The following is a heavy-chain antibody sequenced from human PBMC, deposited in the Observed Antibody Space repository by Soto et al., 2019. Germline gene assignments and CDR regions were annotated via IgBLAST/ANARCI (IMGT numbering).Heavy chain of an antibody. J-gene: IGHJ4*02. D-gene: IGHD2-15*01. CDR1: SGSISSDNW. V-gene: IGHV4-4*02. CDR3: ARTYCSGGSCYSAFDY. CDR2: IYPSGNT. Sequence: QVQLQESGPGLVKPSGTLSLTCAVSSGSISSDNWWSWVRQPPGKGLEWIGEIYPSGNTNYNPSLRSRVTISVDRSKNQFSLKLGSVTAADTAVYYCARTYCSGGSCYSAFDYWGQGTLVTVSS.